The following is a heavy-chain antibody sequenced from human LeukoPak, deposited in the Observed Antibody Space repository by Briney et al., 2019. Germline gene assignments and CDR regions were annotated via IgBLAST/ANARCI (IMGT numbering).Heavy chain of an antibody. CDR1: GFTFSSFG. CDR2: IRNDGTKK. V-gene: IGHV3-30*02. J-gene: IGHJ4*02. Sequence: GGSLRLSCAASGFTFSSFGMHWVRQAPGKGLEWVAFIRNDGTKKNYADSVKGRFTISRDNSKNTLYLQMDSLSAEDTAVYYCVKVDAWGQGTLVTVSS. CDR3: VKVDA. D-gene: IGHD2-8*01.